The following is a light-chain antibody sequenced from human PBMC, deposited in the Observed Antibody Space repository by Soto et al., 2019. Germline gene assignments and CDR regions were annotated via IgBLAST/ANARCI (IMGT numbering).Light chain of an antibody. J-gene: IGKJ1*01. V-gene: IGKV3-20*01. CDR1: QRVSSNY. CDR3: QQYGSSPYT. CDR2: GAS. Sequence: ETVLTQSPGTLSLSPGERATLSCRASQRVSSNYLAWYQHKPGQAPRLLIYGASSRATGIPDRFSGSGSGTDVTLTISRLEPEDFAVYYCQQYGSSPYTFGQGTKVEIK.